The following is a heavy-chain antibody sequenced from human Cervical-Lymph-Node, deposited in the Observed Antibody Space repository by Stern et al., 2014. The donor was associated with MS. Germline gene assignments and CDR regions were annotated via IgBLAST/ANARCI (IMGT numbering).Heavy chain of an antibody. Sequence: VQLVESGAEVKKPGSSVKVSCKASGGTFSSNSISWVRQARGQGLEWMGGIVPFFGRANYAQNFQGRVTITANDSTSTAYMELSSLRSEDTAVYYCARLSSRTGTFLYDSLDVWGQGTTVTVSS. CDR1: GGTFSSNS. CDR2: IVPFFGRA. D-gene: IGHD1-1*01. V-gene: IGHV1-69*01. J-gene: IGHJ6*02. CDR3: ARLSSRTGTFLYDSLDV.